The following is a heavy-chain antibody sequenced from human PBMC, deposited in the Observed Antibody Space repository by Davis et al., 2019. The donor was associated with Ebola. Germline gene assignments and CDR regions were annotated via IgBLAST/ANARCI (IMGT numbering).Heavy chain of an antibody. D-gene: IGHD6-19*01. CDR3: ATTPQYSSGQNKPFDY. CDR1: GFTLSGYD. J-gene: IGHJ4*02. Sequence: GESLKISCAASGFTLSGYDMNWVRQAPGKGLQWVAVIWDDGSNKYYVDSVKGRFTISRDNSKNTLYLQMNSLRAEDTAVYYCATTPQYSSGQNKPFDYWGQGTLVTVSS. V-gene: IGHV3-33*01. CDR2: IWDDGSNK.